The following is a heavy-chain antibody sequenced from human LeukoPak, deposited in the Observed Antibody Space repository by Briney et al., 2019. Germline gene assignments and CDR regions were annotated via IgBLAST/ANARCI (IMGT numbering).Heavy chain of an antibody. J-gene: IGHJ5*02. Sequence: SETLSLTCAVSGYSISSGYYWGWIRQPPGKGLVWIGSIYHSGSTYYNPSLKSRVTISVDTSKNQFSLKLSSVTAADTAVYYCAMAGYGDYDWFDPWGQGTLVTVSS. CDR2: IYHSGST. CDR1: GYSISSGYY. D-gene: IGHD4-17*01. V-gene: IGHV4-38-2*01. CDR3: AMAGYGDYDWFDP.